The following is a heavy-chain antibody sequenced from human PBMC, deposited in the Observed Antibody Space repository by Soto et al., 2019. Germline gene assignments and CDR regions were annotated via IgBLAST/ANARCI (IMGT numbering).Heavy chain of an antibody. V-gene: IGHV4-59*02. Sequence: SETLSLTCAVSDVTVSTYNWSWIRQPPGKGLKWIGYNYHSGTTNYNPSLKSRVTISVDTSKNQFSLRLTSVTAADTAIYYCVREAYIGYGHAIDHWGQGILVTVSS. CDR1: DVTVSTYN. CDR3: VREAYIGYGHAIDH. D-gene: IGHD5-12*01. CDR2: NYHSGTT. J-gene: IGHJ4*02.